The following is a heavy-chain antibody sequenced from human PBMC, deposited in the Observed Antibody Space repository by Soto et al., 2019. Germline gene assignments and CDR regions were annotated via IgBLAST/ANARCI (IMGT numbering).Heavy chain of an antibody. Sequence: ASVKVSCKASGGTFSSYAISWVRQAPGQGLEWMGGIIPIFGTANYAQKFQGRVTITADESTSTAYMELSSLRSEDTAVYYCGRDSPCSSTSCPFDYWGQGTLVTVSS. D-gene: IGHD2-2*01. CDR2: IIPIFGTA. J-gene: IGHJ4*02. CDR3: GRDSPCSSTSCPFDY. CDR1: GGTFSSYA. V-gene: IGHV1-69*13.